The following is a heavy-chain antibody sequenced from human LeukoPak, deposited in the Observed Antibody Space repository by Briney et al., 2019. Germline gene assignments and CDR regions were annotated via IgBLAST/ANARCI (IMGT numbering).Heavy chain of an antibody. D-gene: IGHD4-17*01. Sequence: ASVKVSCKASGYTFTGYYMRWVRQAPGQGLEWMGWINPNSGGTNYAQKFQGRVTMTRDTSISTAYMELSRLRSDDTAVYYCARELIMTTVTRDYWGQGTLVTVSS. CDR3: ARELIMTTVTRDY. J-gene: IGHJ4*02. V-gene: IGHV1-2*02. CDR2: INPNSGGT. CDR1: GYTFTGYY.